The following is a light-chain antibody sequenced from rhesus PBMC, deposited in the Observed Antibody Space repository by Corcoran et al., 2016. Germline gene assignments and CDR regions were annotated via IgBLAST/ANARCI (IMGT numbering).Light chain of an antibody. CDR3: QHYYDNPYS. CDR2: AAS. V-gene: IGKV1S12*01. Sequence: DIQMTQSPSALSASVGDRVTISCRASQNIYSNLAWYQQKPGKAPNLLISAASSLQTGIPSRFSGSGSGTDFTLTITSLQPEDSASYYCQHYYDNPYSFGQGTKVEIK. CDR1: QNIYSN. J-gene: IGKJ2*01.